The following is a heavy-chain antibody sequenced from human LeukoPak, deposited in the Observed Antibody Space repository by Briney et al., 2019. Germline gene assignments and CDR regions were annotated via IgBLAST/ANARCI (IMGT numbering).Heavy chain of an antibody. CDR2: ITSSSSTM. V-gene: IGHV3-48*01. D-gene: IGHD2-2*02. CDR1: GFTFSTYS. Sequence: GGSLRLSCAASGFTFSTYSMNWVRQAPGKGLEWVSYITSSSSTMFYADSVKGRFTISRDNSKNTLYLQMNSLRAEDTAVYYCARRSVYCSSTSCYTIDYWGQGTLVTVSS. CDR3: ARRSVYCSSTSCYTIDY. J-gene: IGHJ4*02.